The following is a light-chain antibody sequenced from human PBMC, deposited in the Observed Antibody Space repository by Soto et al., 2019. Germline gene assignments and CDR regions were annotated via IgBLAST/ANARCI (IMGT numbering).Light chain of an antibody. CDR2: DAS. V-gene: IGKV1-5*01. CDR3: QQLNSYPLT. CDR1: QSISSW. J-gene: IGKJ4*01. Sequence: GDRVTITCRASQSISSWLAWYQQKPGKAPKLLIYDASSLESGVPSRFSGSGFGTDFTLTISSLQPEEFATYYCQQLNSYPLTVGGGTKVDIK.